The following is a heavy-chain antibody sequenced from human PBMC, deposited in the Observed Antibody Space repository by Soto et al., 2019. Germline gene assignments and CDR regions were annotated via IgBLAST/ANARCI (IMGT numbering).Heavy chain of an antibody. D-gene: IGHD6-19*01. V-gene: IGHV3-33*01. CDR3: ARGESSGWPLIEY. Sequence: PGGSLRPSCAASGFTSSSYGMHWVRQAPGKWLEWVAVIWYDGSNKYYADSVKGRFTISRDNSNKTLYLQMNSLRAEATAVYYCARGESSGWPLIEYWGHGTLVNVST. J-gene: IGHJ4*01. CDR1: GFTSSSYG. CDR2: IWYDGSNK.